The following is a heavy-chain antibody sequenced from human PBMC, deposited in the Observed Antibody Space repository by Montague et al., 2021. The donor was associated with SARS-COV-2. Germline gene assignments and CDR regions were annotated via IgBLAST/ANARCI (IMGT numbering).Heavy chain of an antibody. CDR2: INHSGTT. J-gene: IGHJ4*02. Sequence: SETLSLTCAVYGGSFSGYYWTWIRQSPGKGLEWIAEINHSGTTNYNFNPSLRSRVTIPVDTSKSQFSLKLSSVTAADTGVYYCARWDPQTLTLIGLRGKSASDXWGQGTLVTASS. V-gene: IGHV4-34*01. CDR3: ARWDPQTLTLIGLRGKSASDX. D-gene: IGHD4-23*01. CDR1: GGSFSGYY.